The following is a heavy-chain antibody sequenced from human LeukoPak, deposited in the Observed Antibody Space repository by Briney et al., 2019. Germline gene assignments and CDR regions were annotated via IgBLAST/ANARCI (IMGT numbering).Heavy chain of an antibody. V-gene: IGHV3-30*18. D-gene: IGHD3-9*01. Sequence: GRSLRLSCAPSGFTFSRHGMHWVRQAPGKGLEWVAIISNDGSRKYYAHSVEGRFTISRDNSKNTLYLQMNSLRAEDTAVYYCAKGDTYYDLLTCFDSWGQGTLVTVSS. CDR1: GFTFSRHG. CDR2: ISNDGSRK. J-gene: IGHJ4*02. CDR3: AKGDTYYDLLTCFDS.